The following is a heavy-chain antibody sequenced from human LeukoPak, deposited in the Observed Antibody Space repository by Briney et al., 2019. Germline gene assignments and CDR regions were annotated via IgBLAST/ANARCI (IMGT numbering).Heavy chain of an antibody. D-gene: IGHD6-13*01. CDR2: ISAYNGNT. V-gene: IGHV1-18*01. J-gene: IGHJ5*02. CDR3: ARDRQQLVQTNWFDP. Sequence: ASVKVSCKASGYTFTSYGISWVRRAPGQGLEWMGWISAYNGNTNYAQKLQGRVTMTTDTSTSTAYMELRSLRSDDTAVYYCARDRQQLVQTNWFDPWGQGTLVTVSS. CDR1: GYTFTSYG.